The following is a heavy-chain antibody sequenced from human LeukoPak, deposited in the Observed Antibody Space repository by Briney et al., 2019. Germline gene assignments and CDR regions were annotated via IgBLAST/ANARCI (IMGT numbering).Heavy chain of an antibody. V-gene: IGHV3-23*01. Sequence: GGSLRLSCTASGFTFINYSMNWVRQAPGKGLEWVSAISGSGGSTYYADSVKGRFTISRDNSKNTLYLQMNSLRAEDTAVYYCAKAPPYYDSSGYYLYYFDYWGQGTLVTVSS. CDR1: GFTFINYS. CDR2: ISGSGGST. J-gene: IGHJ4*02. CDR3: AKAPPYYDSSGYYLYYFDY. D-gene: IGHD3-22*01.